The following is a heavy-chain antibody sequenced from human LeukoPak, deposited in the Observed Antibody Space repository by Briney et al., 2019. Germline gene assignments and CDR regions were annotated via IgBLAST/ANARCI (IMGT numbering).Heavy chain of an antibody. CDR3: ARHHPSCGGDCYPAFFDY. CDR1: GGSISSGSYY. CDR2: IYTSGST. Sequence: TLSLTCTVSGGSISSGSYYWSWIRQPAGKGLEWIGRIYTSGSTNYNPSLKSRVTISVDTSKNQFSLKLSSVTAADTAVYYCARHHPSCGGDCYPAFFDYWGQGTLVTVSS. V-gene: IGHV4-61*02. D-gene: IGHD2-21*01. J-gene: IGHJ4*02.